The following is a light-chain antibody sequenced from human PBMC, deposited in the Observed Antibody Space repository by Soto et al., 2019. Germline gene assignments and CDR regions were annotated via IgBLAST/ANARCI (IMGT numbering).Light chain of an antibody. Sequence: QSVLTQPASVSGSPRQSITISCTGTSSDVGGYNYVSWYQQHPGKAPKLMIYEVSNRPSGVSNRFSGSKSDNTASLTISGLQAEDEADYYCSSYTSSSTAVFGTGTKLTVL. CDR3: SSYTSSSTAV. CDR1: SSDVGGYNY. V-gene: IGLV2-14*01. J-gene: IGLJ1*01. CDR2: EVS.